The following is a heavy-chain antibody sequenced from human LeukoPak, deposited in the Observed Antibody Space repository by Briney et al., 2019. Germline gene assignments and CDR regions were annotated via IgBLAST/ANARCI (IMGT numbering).Heavy chain of an antibody. J-gene: IGHJ4*02. CDR3: ARDDYGRIDY. V-gene: IGHV4-34*01. Sequence: PSETLSLTCAVYGGSFSGHSWSWIRQPPGKGLEWIGDINHSGNINYNPSLKSRVTLSVDTSKNQFSLKVSSVTAADTAVYYCARDDYGRIDYWGQGTLVTVSS. CDR1: GGSFSGHS. D-gene: IGHD4-17*01. CDR2: INHSGNI.